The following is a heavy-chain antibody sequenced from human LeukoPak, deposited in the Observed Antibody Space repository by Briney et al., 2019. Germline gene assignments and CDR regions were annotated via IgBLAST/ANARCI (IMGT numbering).Heavy chain of an antibody. Sequence: GGSLRLSCAASGFTFSSYGMHWVRQAPGKGLEWVAVISYDGSNKYYADSVKGRFTISRDNAKNSLYLQMNSLRAEDTAVYYCARDRRGDYFSLGIRYYYYYMDVWGKGTTVTISS. CDR2: ISYDGSNK. V-gene: IGHV3-30*03. CDR1: GFTFSSYG. J-gene: IGHJ6*03. D-gene: IGHD2-21*02. CDR3: ARDRRGDYFSLGIRYYYYYMDV.